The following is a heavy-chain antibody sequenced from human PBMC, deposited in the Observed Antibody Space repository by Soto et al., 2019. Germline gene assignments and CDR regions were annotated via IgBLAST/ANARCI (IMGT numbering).Heavy chain of an antibody. V-gene: IGHV3-74*01. CDR1: GFTFSSYW. Sequence: GSLRLSCAASGFTFSSYWMHWVRQAPGKGLVWVSRINSDGSSTSYADSVKGRFTISRDNAKNTLYLQMNSLRAEDTAVYYCAREWELLRGHNWFDPWGQGTLVTVSS. D-gene: IGHD1-26*01. CDR2: INSDGSST. CDR3: AREWELLRGHNWFDP. J-gene: IGHJ5*02.